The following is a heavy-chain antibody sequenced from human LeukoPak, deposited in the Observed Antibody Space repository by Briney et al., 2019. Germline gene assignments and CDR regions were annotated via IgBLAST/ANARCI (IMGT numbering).Heavy chain of an antibody. D-gene: IGHD3-10*01. V-gene: IGHV3-23*01. Sequence: GGSLRLSCAASGFTFSACGMTWVRQAPGKGLEWVSGISSSGSKIYDADSVKGRFTTSRDSSKNTLSLQMSSLRAEDTAIYYCARINGYYGFYAMDVWGQGTTVTVSS. CDR1: GFTFSACG. CDR3: ARINGYYGFYAMDV. J-gene: IGHJ6*02. CDR2: ISSSGSKI.